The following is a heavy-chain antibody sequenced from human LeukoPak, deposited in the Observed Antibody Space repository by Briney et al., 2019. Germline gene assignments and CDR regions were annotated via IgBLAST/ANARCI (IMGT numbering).Heavy chain of an antibody. V-gene: IGHV4-59*01. Sequence: SETLSLTCIVSGGSIRSYYWSWIRQPPGKGLEWIGYIYYSGSTNYNPSLKSRVTISVDTSKNQFSLKLSSVTAADTAVYYCARGPYSSSWYDYWGQGTLVTVSS. CDR2: IYYSGST. D-gene: IGHD6-13*01. CDR1: GGSIRSYY. J-gene: IGHJ4*02. CDR3: ARGPYSSSWYDY.